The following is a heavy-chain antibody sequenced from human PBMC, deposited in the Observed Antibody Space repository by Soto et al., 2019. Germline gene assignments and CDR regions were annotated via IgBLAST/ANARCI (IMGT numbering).Heavy chain of an antibody. CDR1: GFTFSSYW. V-gene: IGHV3-7*01. D-gene: IGHD2-2*01. CDR3: ARNIGYGSSTRCPKLLPH. Sequence: GGSLRLSCAASGFTFSSYWMSWVRQAPGKGLEWVANIKQDGSEKYYVDSVKGRFTISRDNAKNSLYLQMNGLRAEDTAVYYCARNIGYGSSTRCPKLLPHCGQGTLVPGSS. J-gene: IGHJ1*01. CDR2: IKQDGSEK.